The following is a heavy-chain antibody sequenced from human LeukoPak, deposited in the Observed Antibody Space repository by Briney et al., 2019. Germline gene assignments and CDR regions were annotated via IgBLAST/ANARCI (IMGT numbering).Heavy chain of an antibody. D-gene: IGHD4-17*01. CDR3: ARGVEGYDGDATIWFDP. V-gene: IGHV3-23*01. CDR2: ISGSGGST. J-gene: IGHJ5*02. Sequence: PGGSLRLSCAASGFTFSSYAMSWVRQAPGKGLEWVSAISGSGGSTYYADSVKGRFTISRDNSKNTLYLQMNSLRAEDTAVYYCARGVEGYDGDATIWFDPWGQGTLVTVSS. CDR1: GFTFSSYA.